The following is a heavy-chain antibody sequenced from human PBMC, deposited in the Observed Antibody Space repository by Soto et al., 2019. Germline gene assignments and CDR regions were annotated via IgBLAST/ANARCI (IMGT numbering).Heavy chain of an antibody. CDR3: AKDGVGATERAYYFDY. Sequence: EVQLLESGGGLVQPGGSLRLSCAATGFTFSDYAMSWVRLAPGKGLEWVSVISGSGGSTFYADSVKGRFTISRDNSKNPLLLQMNSLRAEDTALYYCAKDGVGATERAYYFDYWGQGTLVTVSS. V-gene: IGHV3-23*01. CDR1: GFTFSDYA. D-gene: IGHD1-26*01. CDR2: ISGSGGST. J-gene: IGHJ4*02.